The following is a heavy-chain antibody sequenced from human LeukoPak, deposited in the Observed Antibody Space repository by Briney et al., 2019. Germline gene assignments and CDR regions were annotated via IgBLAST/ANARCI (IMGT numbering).Heavy chain of an antibody. CDR1: GGSISSGSYY. CDR3: ARGHIMDWFDP. J-gene: IGHJ5*02. Sequence: PSQTLSLTCTVTGGSISSGSYYWRWVRQPAGKGLEWIGRIYTSGSTNYNPSLKSRVTISIDTSKNQFSLKLSSVTAADTAVYYCARGHIMDWFDPWGQGTLVTVSS. CDR2: IYTSGST. V-gene: IGHV4-61*02.